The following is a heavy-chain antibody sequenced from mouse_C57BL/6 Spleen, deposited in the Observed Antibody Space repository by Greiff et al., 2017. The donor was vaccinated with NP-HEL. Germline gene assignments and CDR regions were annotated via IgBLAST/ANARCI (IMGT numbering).Heavy chain of an antibody. D-gene: IGHD1-1*01. Sequence: QVQLQQPGAELVMPGASVKLSCKASGYTFTSYWMHWVKQRPGQGLEWIGEIDPSDSYTNYNQKLKGKSTLTVDKSSSTAYMQLSSLTSEDSAVYYCARSITTVVDYWGQGTTLTVSS. CDR2: IDPSDSYT. J-gene: IGHJ2*01. CDR1: GYTFTSYW. V-gene: IGHV1-69*01. CDR3: ARSITTVVDY.